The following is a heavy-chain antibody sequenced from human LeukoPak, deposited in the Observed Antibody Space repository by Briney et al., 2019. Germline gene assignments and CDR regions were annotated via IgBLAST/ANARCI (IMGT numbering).Heavy chain of an antibody. J-gene: IGHJ4*02. D-gene: IGHD3-3*01. CDR1: GFIFTNYF. CDR2: IKHDGSEK. V-gene: IGHV3-7*01. CDR3: ATDRGWRASGYYLYYFEY. Sequence: GGSLRLSCAASGFIFTNYFMSWVRQAPGKGLEWVASIKHDGSEKYYVDSVRGRFTISRDNTMNSLYLQMSSLRAEDTAVYYCATDRGWRASGYYLYYFEYWGQGTLVTYSS.